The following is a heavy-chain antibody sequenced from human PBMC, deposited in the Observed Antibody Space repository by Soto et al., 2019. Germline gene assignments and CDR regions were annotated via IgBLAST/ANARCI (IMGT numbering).Heavy chain of an antibody. CDR2: IYYSGST. J-gene: IGHJ5*02. CDR1: GGSISSYY. V-gene: IGHV4-59*08. Sequence: QVQLQESGPGLVKPSETLSLTCTVSGGSISSYYWSWIRQPPGKGLEWIGYIYYSGSTNYNPSLKSRVTISVDTSKNQFSLKLSSVTAADTAVYYCARHVRNWFDPWGQGTLVTVSS. CDR3: ARHVRNWFDP.